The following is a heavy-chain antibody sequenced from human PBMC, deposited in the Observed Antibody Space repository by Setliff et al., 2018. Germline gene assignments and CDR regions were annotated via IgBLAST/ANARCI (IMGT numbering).Heavy chain of an antibody. J-gene: IGHJ4*02. CDR2: ISGSGGST. CDR1: GFTFSSYA. D-gene: IGHD2-21*02. CDR3: AREGYCGGDCYSID. Sequence: AGGSLRLSCAASGFTFSSYAMSWVRQAPGKGLEWVSAISGSGGSTYYADSVKGRFTISRDNSKNTLYLQMNSLRAEDTAVYYCAREGYCGGDCYSIDWGQGTLVTVSS. V-gene: IGHV3-23*01.